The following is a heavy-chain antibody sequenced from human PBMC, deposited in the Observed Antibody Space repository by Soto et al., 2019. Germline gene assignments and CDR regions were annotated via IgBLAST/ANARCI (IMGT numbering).Heavy chain of an antibody. V-gene: IGHV3-23*01. CDR2: ISDDGSRT. CDR3: VKGGWLDF. CDR1: GFSFSTFE. J-gene: IGHJ5*01. Sequence: EVQLLESGGGLVQPGGSLRLSCAASGFSFSTFEMSWVRQAPGRGLEWVSFISDDGSRTYYADAVKGRFTISRDNSKHGLYLQMNRRRAEDTAVYACVKGGWLDFWGQGSLVT. D-gene: IGHD3-16*01.